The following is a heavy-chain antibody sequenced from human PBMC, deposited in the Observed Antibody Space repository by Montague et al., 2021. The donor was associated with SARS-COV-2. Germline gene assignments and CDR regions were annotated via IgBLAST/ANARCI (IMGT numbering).Heavy chain of an antibody. CDR2: IYHSGST. J-gene: IGHJ6*02. V-gene: IGHV4-4*02. D-gene: IGHD3-22*01. CDR1: GGSISSSNW. CDR3: ARAPRDYYYDSSGYYYYYYGMDV. Sequence: SETLSLTCAVSGGSISSSNWWSWVRQPPGKGLEWIGEIYHSGSTNYNPSLKSRVTISVDKSKNQSSLKLSSVTAADTAVYYCARAPRDYYYDSSGYYYYYYGMDVWGQGTTVTVSS.